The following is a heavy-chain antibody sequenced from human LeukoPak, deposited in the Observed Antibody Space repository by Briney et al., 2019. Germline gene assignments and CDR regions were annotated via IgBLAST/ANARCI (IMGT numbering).Heavy chain of an antibody. CDR3: VAYAISKWFDP. D-gene: IGHD2-8*01. J-gene: IGHJ5*02. CDR2: IYSGGST. CDR1: GFAVSSNY. Sequence: GGSLRLSCAASGFAVSSNYMSWVRQAPGKGLEWVSVIYSGGSTYYADSVKGRFTISRDNSKNTLYLQMNSLRAEDTAVYYCVAYAISKWFDPWGQGTLVTVSS. V-gene: IGHV3-66*02.